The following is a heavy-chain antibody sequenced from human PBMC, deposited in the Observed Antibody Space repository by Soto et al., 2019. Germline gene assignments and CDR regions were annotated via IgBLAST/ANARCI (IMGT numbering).Heavy chain of an antibody. CDR2: MYHSGST. CDR1: GGSMSSGGYS. J-gene: IGHJ6*02. Sequence: SETLSLTCSVSGGSMSSGGYSWSWIRQPPGKGLEWIGYMYHSGSTNYNPSLKSRVTISVDTSKNQFSLKLSSVTAAGTAVYYCARVGFNWNDDYYGMDVWGQGTTVTVSS. D-gene: IGHD1-20*01. V-gene: IGHV4-30-2*01. CDR3: ARVGFNWNDDYYGMDV.